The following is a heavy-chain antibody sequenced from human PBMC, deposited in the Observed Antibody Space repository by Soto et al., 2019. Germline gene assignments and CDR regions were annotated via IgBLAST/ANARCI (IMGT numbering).Heavy chain of an antibody. CDR3: AKDGYSINRNKPMDY. J-gene: IGHJ4*02. V-gene: IGHV3-30*18. CDR2: ISYDSTKT. D-gene: IGHD1-26*01. CDR1: GFTFNSYG. Sequence: PGGSRRLSCAASGFTFNSYGMHWVRQGPGNGLEWVAFISYDSTKTYYADSVKGRFTISRDNSKNTLYLQMNSLRAEDTAVYYCAKDGYSINRNKPMDYWGQGTLVTVSS.